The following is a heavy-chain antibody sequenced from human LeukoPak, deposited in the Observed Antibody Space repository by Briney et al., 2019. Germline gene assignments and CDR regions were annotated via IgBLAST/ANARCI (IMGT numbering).Heavy chain of an antibody. CDR3: AKDSPPAKWLSGAFDI. CDR1: GFTFSSYA. CDR2: ISGSGGST. J-gene: IGHJ3*02. D-gene: IGHD3-22*01. V-gene: IGHV3-23*01. Sequence: PGGSLRLSCAASGFTFSSYAMSWVRQAPGKGLEWVSAISGSGGSTYYADSVKGRFTISRDNSKNTLCLQMNSLRAEDTAVYYCAKDSPPAKWLSGAFDIWGQGTMVTVSS.